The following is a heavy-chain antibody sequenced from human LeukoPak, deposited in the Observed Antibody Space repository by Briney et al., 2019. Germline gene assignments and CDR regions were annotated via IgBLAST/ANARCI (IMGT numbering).Heavy chain of an antibody. Sequence: SETLSLTCTVSGGSINSYYWSWIRQPPGKGLEWIGYIYYSGSTNYNPSLKSRVTISVDTSNNMLSLTLTSLTAADTAVYYCVRHLSAGRPAFDIWGQGTMVTVSS. CDR2: IYYSGST. D-gene: IGHD2-15*01. CDR1: GGSINSYY. CDR3: VRHLSAGRPAFDI. V-gene: IGHV4-59*08. J-gene: IGHJ3*02.